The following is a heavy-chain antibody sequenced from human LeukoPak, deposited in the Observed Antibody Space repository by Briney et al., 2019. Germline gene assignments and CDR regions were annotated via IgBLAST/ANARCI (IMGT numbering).Heavy chain of an antibody. CDR2: IWYDGSKE. CDR1: GFTFSSYG. J-gene: IGHJ4*01. V-gene: IGHV3-33*01. Sequence: PGMSLRLSCAASGFTFSSYGMHWVRQAPGRGLEWVALIWYDGSKEYYEDSVKGRFTISRDNSKNTLYLQIDSLRAEDTAVYYCARDVWDSSGYLLDYWGQGTLVTASS. D-gene: IGHD3-22*01. CDR3: ARDVWDSSGYLLDY.